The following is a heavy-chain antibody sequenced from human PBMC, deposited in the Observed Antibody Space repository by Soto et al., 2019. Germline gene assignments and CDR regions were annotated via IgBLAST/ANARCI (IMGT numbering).Heavy chain of an antibody. V-gene: IGHV3-23*01. J-gene: IGHJ4*02. Sequence: EVQLLESGGGLVQPGGSLRLSCAASGFTFSNNAMTWVRQAPGGGLELVSVIRGGGGVTYYADSVKGRFTISRDNSKNTLFLQMNSLRVEDTAIYYCAKDSTESTSWYDFHYWGQGTLVTVS. CDR3: AKDSTESTSWYDFHY. CDR1: GFTFSNNA. CDR2: IRGGGGVT. D-gene: IGHD6-13*01.